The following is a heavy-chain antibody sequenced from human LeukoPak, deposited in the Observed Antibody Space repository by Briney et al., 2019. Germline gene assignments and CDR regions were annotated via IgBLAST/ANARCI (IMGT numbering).Heavy chain of an antibody. Sequence: PGGSLRLSCAASGFTFSSSAMSWVRQAPGKGLEWVAVISYDGSKKYYADSVKGRFTISRDNSKNTLYLQMNSLRAEDTAVYYCARGADYYDSSAVGDYWGQGTLVTVSS. D-gene: IGHD3-22*01. V-gene: IGHV3-30-3*01. CDR1: GFTFSSSA. CDR3: ARGADYYDSSAVGDY. CDR2: ISYDGSKK. J-gene: IGHJ4*02.